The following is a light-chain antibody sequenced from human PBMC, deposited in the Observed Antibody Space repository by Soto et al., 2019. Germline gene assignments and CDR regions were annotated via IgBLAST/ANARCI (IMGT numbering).Light chain of an antibody. CDR3: SSQAGSYTLV. J-gene: IGLJ2*01. CDR1: SSDVGGYEY. Sequence: QSALTQPRSVSGSPGQSVTISCTGTSSDVGGYEYVSWYQQRPGKAPKLIIYDVFKRPLGVPGRFSASKSGNTASLTISGLQAEDEADYHCSSQAGSYTLVFGGGTKLTAL. V-gene: IGLV2-11*01. CDR2: DVF.